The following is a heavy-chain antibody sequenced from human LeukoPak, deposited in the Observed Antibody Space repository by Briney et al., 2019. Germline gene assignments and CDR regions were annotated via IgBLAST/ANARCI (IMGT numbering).Heavy chain of an antibody. CDR2: ISYDGSNK. CDR3: ARARYGDLRTFDY. Sequence: PGRSLRLSCAASGFTFSSYAMHWVRQAPGKGLEWVAVISYDGSNKYYADSVKGRFTISRDNSKNTLYLQMNSLRAEDTAVYYCARARYGDLRTFDYWGQGTLVTVSS. J-gene: IGHJ4*02. D-gene: IGHD4-17*01. CDR1: GFTFSSYA. V-gene: IGHV3-30-3*01.